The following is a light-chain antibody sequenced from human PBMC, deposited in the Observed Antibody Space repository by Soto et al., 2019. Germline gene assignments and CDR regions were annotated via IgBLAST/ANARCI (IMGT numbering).Light chain of an antibody. CDR1: SSDVGLYDY. V-gene: IGLV2-14*01. J-gene: IGLJ1*01. CDR3: GSYTSTIPPYV. Sequence: QSVLTQPASVSESPGQSITISCTGTSSDVGLYDYVSWYQHLPGKAPKLIIYEVTYRPSGVSTRFPGSKSGNTASLTISGLQTEDEADYYCGSYTSTIPPYVFGTGTKVTVL. CDR2: EVT.